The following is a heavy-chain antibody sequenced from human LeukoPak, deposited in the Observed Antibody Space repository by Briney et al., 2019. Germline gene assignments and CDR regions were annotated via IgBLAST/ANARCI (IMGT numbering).Heavy chain of an antibody. CDR3: AKDRSCTNNICHGDFDY. D-gene: IGHD2-8*01. CDR1: GFTFSNYA. CDR2: ISGSGGDT. Sequence: PGGSLRLSCAASGFTFSNYAMSWVRQAPGKGLEWVSGISGSGGDTYYADSVKGRFTISRDNSKNTLYLQTNSLRAEDTAVYYCAKDRSCTNNICHGDFDYWGQGTLVTVSS. V-gene: IGHV3-23*01. J-gene: IGHJ4*02.